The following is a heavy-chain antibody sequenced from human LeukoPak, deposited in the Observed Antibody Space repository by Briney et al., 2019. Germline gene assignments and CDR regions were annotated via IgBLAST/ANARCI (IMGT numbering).Heavy chain of an antibody. V-gene: IGHV1-18*04. Sequence: GASVKVSCKASGYTFIGYYIHWVRQAPGQGLEWMGWISAYNGNTNYAQKLQGRVTMTTDTSTSTAYMELRSLRSDDTAVYYCARSTTSRYWGQGTLVTVSS. CDR1: GYTFIGYY. CDR2: ISAYNGNT. D-gene: IGHD1-14*01. J-gene: IGHJ4*02. CDR3: ARSTTSRY.